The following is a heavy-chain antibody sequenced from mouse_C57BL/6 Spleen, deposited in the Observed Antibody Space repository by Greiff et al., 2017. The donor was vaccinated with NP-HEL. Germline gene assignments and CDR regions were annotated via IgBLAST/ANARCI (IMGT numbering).Heavy chain of an antibody. CDR3: ARNSPMVTRDYFDY. V-gene: IGHV2-2*01. CDR1: GFSLTSYG. J-gene: IGHJ2*01. CDR2: IWSGGST. Sequence: VKLMESGPGLVQPSQSLSITCTVSGFSLTSYGVHWVRQSPGKGLEWLGVIWSGGSTDYNAAFISRLSISKDNSKSQVFFKMNSLQADDTAIYYCARNSPMVTRDYFDYWGQGTTLTVSS. D-gene: IGHD2-2*01.